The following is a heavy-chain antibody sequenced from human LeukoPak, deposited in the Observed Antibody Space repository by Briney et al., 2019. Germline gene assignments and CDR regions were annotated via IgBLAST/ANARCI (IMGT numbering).Heavy chain of an antibody. D-gene: IGHD5-12*01. CDR1: GFISSRYG. Sequence: GGSLRLSCAASGFISSRYGMSWVRQGPGKGLEWLANIKEGGGETYYADSVKGRFTISRDNSKNSVYLHMNSLRVEDTAVYYCARAGGYASSWAYWGQGNLVTVSS. J-gene: IGHJ4*02. CDR3: ARAGGYASSWAY. V-gene: IGHV3-7*01. CDR2: IKEGGGET.